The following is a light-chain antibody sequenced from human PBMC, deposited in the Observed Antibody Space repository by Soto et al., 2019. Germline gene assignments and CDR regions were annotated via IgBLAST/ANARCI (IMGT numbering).Light chain of an antibody. Sequence: SALTHPPSVSGSPGQSVTISCTGTSSDVGSYNRVSWYQQPPGTAPKLMIYEVSNRPSGVPDRFSGSKSGNTASLTISGLQAEDEADYYCSSYTSSSTFKVFGGGTKVTVL. CDR3: SSYTSSSTFKV. CDR2: EVS. V-gene: IGLV2-18*02. J-gene: IGLJ2*01. CDR1: SSDVGSYNR.